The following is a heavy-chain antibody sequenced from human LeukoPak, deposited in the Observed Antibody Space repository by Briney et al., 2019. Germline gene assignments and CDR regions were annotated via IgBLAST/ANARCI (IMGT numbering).Heavy chain of an antibody. D-gene: IGHD6-19*01. J-gene: IGHJ4*02. Sequence: SKTLSLTCTVSDGSVSSGSYYWSWLRQPPGTGLEWIGYIYYSGSTNYNPSLKSRVTISVDTSKNQFSLKLSSVTAADTAVYYCARMYSNGWYDYWGQGTLVTVSS. CDR1: DGSVSSGSYY. V-gene: IGHV4-61*01. CDR3: ARMYSNGWYDY. CDR2: IYYSGST.